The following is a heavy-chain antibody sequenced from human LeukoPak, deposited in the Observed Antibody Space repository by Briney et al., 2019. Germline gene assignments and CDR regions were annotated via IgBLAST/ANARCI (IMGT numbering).Heavy chain of an antibody. J-gene: IGHJ4*02. CDR2: INHSGST. CDR1: GGSFSGYH. CDR3: ARDSYGLGSYYY. Sequence: KPSETLSLTCAVYGGSFSGYHWSWIRQPPGKGLEWIGEINHSGSTNYNPSLKSRVTISVDTSKNQFSLKLSSVTAADTAVYYCARDSYGLGSYYYWGQGTLVTVSS. V-gene: IGHV4-34*01. D-gene: IGHD3-10*01.